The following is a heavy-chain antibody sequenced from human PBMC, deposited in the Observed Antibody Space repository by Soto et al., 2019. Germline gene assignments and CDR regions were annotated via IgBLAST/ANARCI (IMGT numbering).Heavy chain of an antibody. J-gene: IGHJ4*02. V-gene: IGHV1-46*03. D-gene: IGHD4-17*01. CDR2: IKPDGDST. CDR3: ARKVTTLDY. Sequence: VKVSCKASGYIFTSYYIHWVRQAPGQGLHWMGIIKPDGDSTSYAQKFQGRVTMTSDTSTSTVYMELSSLRSEDTAVYYCARKVTTLDYWGQGTLVTVSS. CDR1: GYIFTSYY.